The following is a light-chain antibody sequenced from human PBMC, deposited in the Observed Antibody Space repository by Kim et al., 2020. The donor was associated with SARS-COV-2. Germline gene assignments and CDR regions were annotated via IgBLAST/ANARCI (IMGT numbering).Light chain of an antibody. Sequence: VSPGERATLYCRARQSVSTSLALYQQKPGQATRLLIYGASTRATGIPARFSGSGSGTEFTLTISSLQSEDFAVYTCQHYSTTPLTFGGGTKLEIK. V-gene: IGKV3-15*01. CDR2: GAS. CDR3: QHYSTTPLT. J-gene: IGKJ4*01. CDR1: QSVSTS.